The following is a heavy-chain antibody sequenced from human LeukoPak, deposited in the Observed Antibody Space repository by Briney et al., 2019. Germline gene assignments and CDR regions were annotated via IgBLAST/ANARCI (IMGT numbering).Heavy chain of an antibody. CDR2: INSDGSST. Sequence: GGSLRLSCAASGFTFSSYWMHWVRQAPGKGLVWVSRINSDGSSTSYADSVKGRFTISRDNAKNTLYLQMNSLRAEDTAVYYCARDGKYSSGWFSGVGDYYYYYGMDVWGQGTTVTVSS. J-gene: IGHJ6*02. CDR3: ARDGKYSSGWFSGVGDYYYYYGMDV. CDR1: GFTFSSYW. D-gene: IGHD6-19*01. V-gene: IGHV3-74*01.